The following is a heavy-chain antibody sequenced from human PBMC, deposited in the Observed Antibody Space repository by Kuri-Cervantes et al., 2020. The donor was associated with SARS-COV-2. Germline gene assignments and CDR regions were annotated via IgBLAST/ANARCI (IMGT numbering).Heavy chain of an antibody. V-gene: IGHV3-9*01. J-gene: IGHJ5*02. D-gene: IGHD3-3*01. Sequence: GGSLRLSCAASGFTFDDYAMHWVRQAPGKGLEWVSGISWNSGSIGYADSVKGRFTISRDNAKNSLYLQMNSLRAEDTAMYYCARPGLTIFGLVTPWGQGTLVTVSS. CDR2: ISWNSGSI. CDR1: GFTFDDYA. CDR3: ARPGLTIFGLVTP.